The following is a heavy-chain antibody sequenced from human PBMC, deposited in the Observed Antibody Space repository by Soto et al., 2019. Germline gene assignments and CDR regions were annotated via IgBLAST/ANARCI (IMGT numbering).Heavy chain of an antibody. CDR2: ISYDGSNK. D-gene: IGHD3-3*01. CDR1: VFTFSSYG. Sequence: LRLSCAASVFTFSSYGMHWVRQAPGKGLEWVAVISYDGSNKYYADSVKGRFTISRDNSKNTLYLQMNSLRAEDTAVYYCAKDHDFWSGYIPYYTDVWGQGTTVTVSS. CDR3: AKDHDFWSGYIPYYTDV. V-gene: IGHV3-30*18. J-gene: IGHJ6*03.